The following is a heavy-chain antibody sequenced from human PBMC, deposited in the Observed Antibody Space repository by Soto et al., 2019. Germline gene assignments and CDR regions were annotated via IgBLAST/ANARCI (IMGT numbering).Heavy chain of an antibody. J-gene: IGHJ4*02. CDR1: GFTVNSSY. CDR3: ARGGSGYEFFEF. D-gene: IGHD5-12*01. V-gene: IGHV3-66*01. CDR2: IHTNGNT. Sequence: EVQLVESGGGLVQPGGSLRLSCVGSGFTVNSSYMRWVRQAPGKCPEWVSLIHTNGNTYYADSVKGRFTISRDNSKNTLYLQINSLRADDTAVYFCARGGSGYEFFEFWGQGTLVTVSS.